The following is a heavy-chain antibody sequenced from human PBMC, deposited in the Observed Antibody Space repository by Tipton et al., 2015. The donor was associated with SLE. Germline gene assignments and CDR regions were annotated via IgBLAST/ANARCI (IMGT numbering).Heavy chain of an antibody. J-gene: IGHJ6*03. CDR1: GGSFSDYY. Sequence: TLSLTCAVYGGSFSDYYWSWIRQPPGKGLEWIGEINHSGSTNYNPALKSRVTMSGDTSKNQLSLTLSSVTDADTAVYYCARDLGAYSSGWRYYYYMVVWCKGTTVTVAS. CDR2: INHSGST. CDR3: ARDLGAYSSGWRYYYYMVV. V-gene: IGHV4-34*01. D-gene: IGHD6-19*01.